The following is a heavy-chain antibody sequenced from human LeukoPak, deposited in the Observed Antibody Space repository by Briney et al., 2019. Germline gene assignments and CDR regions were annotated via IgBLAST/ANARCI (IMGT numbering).Heavy chain of an antibody. J-gene: IGHJ4*02. CDR3: AKRGVAIRVILVGFHKEAYYFAS. D-gene: IGHD3-22*01. V-gene: IGHV3-23*01. Sequence: GGSLRLSCAVSGITLSNYGMSWVRQAPGKGLEWVAGIGGSGGRTNYADSVKGRFTISRDNPKNTLYLQMNSLRAEDTAVYFCAKRGVAIRVILVGFHKEAYYFASWGQGALVIVSS. CDR1: GITLSNYG. CDR2: IGGSGGRT.